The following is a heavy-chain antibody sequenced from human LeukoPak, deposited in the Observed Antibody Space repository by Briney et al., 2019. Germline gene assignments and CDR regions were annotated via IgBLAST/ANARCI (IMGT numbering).Heavy chain of an antibody. V-gene: IGHV3-53*01. Sequence: GGSLRLSCAASEFTVGSNYMSWVRQAPGKGLECVSVIYIGGTTYYADSVKGRFTISRDNSKNTLYLQMNSLRAEDTAVYYCAKGPARDAFDIWGQGTMVTVSS. J-gene: IGHJ3*02. CDR2: IYIGGTT. D-gene: IGHD6-6*01. CDR3: AKGPARDAFDI. CDR1: EFTVGSNY.